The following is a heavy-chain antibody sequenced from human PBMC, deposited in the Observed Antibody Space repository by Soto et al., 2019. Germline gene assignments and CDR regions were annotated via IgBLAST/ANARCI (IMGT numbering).Heavy chain of an antibody. CDR1: GFTVSSNY. Sequence: EVKLVESGGGLVQHGWSLRLSCAVSGFTVSSNYMTWVRQAPGKGLECVSIIYSGGSTDYADSVKARFIISRDNSKNTLYLQMNSLRVEDTAVYYCARRHYYGSDWGQGTPVTVSS. CDR3: ARRHYYGSD. CDR2: IYSGGST. D-gene: IGHD3-10*01. J-gene: IGHJ4*02. V-gene: IGHV3-66*04.